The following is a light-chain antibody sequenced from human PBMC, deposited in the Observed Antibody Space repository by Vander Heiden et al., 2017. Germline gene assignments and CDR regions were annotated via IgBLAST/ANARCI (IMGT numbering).Light chain of an antibody. CDR1: SSNIGAGLQ. J-gene: IGLJ2*01. CDR2: DNF. V-gene: IGLV1-40*01. Sequence: QSVLTQPPSVSGAPGQRVTIPCIGSSSNIGAGLQQHWYRHLPGTAPKLLIYDNFKRPSGVPDRFSGSKSGTSASLAVTGLQAEDEADYYCQSYDNSLKSVVFGGGTKLTVL. CDR3: QSYDNSLKSVV.